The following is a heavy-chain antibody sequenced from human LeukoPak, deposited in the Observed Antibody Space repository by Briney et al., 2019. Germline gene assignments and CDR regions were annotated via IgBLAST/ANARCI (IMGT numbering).Heavy chain of an antibody. J-gene: IGHJ3*02. Sequence: PSGTLSLTCAVSGGSISSSNWWSWVRQPPGKGLEWIGEIYHGGSTNYNPSLKSRVTISLDTSRNQFSLKLTSVTAADTAVYYCAKSNGYGLVDIWGQGTMVTVSS. V-gene: IGHV4-4*02. CDR2: IYHGGST. CDR3: AKSNGYGLVDI. D-gene: IGHD3-10*01. CDR1: GGSISSSNW.